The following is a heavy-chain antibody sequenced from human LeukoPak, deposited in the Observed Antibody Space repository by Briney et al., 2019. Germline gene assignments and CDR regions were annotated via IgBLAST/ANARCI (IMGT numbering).Heavy chain of an antibody. CDR1: GGSLSSGDYY. V-gene: IGHV4-30-4*01. J-gene: IGHJ6*02. Sequence: PSETLSLTCTVSGGSLSSGDYYWSWIRQPPGKGLEWIGYIYYDGSTYYSPSLKSRVSISVDTSKNQFSLKLNSVTAADTAVYYCARGGPHSYYYYGMDVWGQGTTVTVSS. CDR3: ARGGPHSYYYYGMDV. CDR2: IYYDGST.